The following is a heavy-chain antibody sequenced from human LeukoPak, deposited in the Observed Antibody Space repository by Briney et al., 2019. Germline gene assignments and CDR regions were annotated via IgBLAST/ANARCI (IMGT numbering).Heavy chain of an antibody. D-gene: IGHD1-26*01. CDR2: IYTSGNT. J-gene: IGHJ6*03. Sequence: SETLSLTCTVSGGSISSYYWSWIRQPAGKGLEWIGRIYTSGNTNYNPSLKSRVTISVDKSKNQISLKLSSVTAADTAVYYCARVLVGANYYDYYMDVWGKGTTVTVSS. CDR3: ARVLVGANYYDYYMDV. CDR1: GGSISSYY. V-gene: IGHV4-4*07.